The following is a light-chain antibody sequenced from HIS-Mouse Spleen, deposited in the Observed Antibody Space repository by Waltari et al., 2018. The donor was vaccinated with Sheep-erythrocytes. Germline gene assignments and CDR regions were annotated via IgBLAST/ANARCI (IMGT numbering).Light chain of an antibody. CDR3: AAWDDSLNGYV. Sequence: QSALTQPPSASGSPGQSVTISCTGTSSDVGGYNYVSWYQQHPGKAPKPMIYEVSKRPSGVPDRFSGSKSGTSASLAISGLQSEDEADYYCAAWDDSLNGYVFGTGTKVTVL. J-gene: IGLJ1*01. CDR1: SSDVGGYNY. V-gene: IGLV2-8*01. CDR2: EVS.